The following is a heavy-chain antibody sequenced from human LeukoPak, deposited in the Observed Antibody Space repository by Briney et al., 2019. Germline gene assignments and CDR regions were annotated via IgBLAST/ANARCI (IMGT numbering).Heavy chain of an antibody. Sequence: ASVKVSCKASGYTFTSYGISWVRQAPGQGLEWMGWISAYNGNTNYAQKLQGRVTMTTDTSTSTAYMELRSLRSDDTAVYYCARDFISSGWYEGKGYFDYWGQGTLVTVSS. CDR2: ISAYNGNT. V-gene: IGHV1-18*01. CDR3: ARDFISSGWYEGKGYFDY. D-gene: IGHD6-19*01. J-gene: IGHJ4*02. CDR1: GYTFTSYG.